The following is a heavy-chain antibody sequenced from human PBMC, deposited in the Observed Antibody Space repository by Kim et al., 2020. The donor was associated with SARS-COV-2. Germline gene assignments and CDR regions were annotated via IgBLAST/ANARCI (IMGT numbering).Heavy chain of an antibody. CDR1: GFTFSSYG. J-gene: IGHJ4*02. V-gene: IGHV3-33*01. Sequence: GGSLRLSCAASGFTFSSYGMHWVRQAPGKGLEWVAVIWYDGSNKYYADSVKGRFTISRDNSKNTLYLQMNSLRAEDTAVYYCASGGIAVAGSHFGYWGQGTLVTVSS. CDR3: ASGGIAVAGSHFGY. CDR2: IWYDGSNK. D-gene: IGHD6-19*01.